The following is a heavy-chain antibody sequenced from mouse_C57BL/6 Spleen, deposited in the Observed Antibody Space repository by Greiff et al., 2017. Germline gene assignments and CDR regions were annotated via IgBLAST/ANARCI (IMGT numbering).Heavy chain of an antibody. CDR1: GYSFTGYY. Sequence: VQLQQSGPELVKPGASVKISCKASGYSFTGYYMNWVKQSPEKSLEWIGEINPSTGGTTYNQKFKANATLTVDKSSSTAYMQLKSLTSEDSAVYYCARWGNYDYYAMDYWGQGTSVTVSS. D-gene: IGHD2-1*01. CDR2: INPSTGGT. J-gene: IGHJ4*01. V-gene: IGHV1-42*01. CDR3: ARWGNYDYYAMDY.